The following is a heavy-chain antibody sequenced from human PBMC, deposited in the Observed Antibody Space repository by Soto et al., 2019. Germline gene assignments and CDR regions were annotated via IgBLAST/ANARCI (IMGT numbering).Heavy chain of an antibody. CDR3: ARDTYYGDYFDY. D-gene: IGHD4-17*01. Sequence: GGSLRLSCAASGFTFSSYWMSWVRQAPGKGLEWVANIKQDGSEKCYVDSVKGRFTISRDNAKNSLYLQMNSLRAEDTVVYYCARDTYYGDYFDYWGQGTLVTVSS. V-gene: IGHV3-7*01. CDR2: IKQDGSEK. CDR1: GFTFSSYW. J-gene: IGHJ4*02.